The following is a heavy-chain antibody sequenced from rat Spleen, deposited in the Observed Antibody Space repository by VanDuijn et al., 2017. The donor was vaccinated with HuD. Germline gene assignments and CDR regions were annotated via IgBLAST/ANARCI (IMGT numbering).Heavy chain of an antibody. J-gene: IGHJ3*01. Sequence: EVQLVESGGGLVQPGGSLKLSCVASGFTFNNYWMTWIRQVPGKGLEWVASITNASGRTYYPDSVKGRFTVSRDNAKSTLYLQLDSLRSEDTATYYCATDTFYDGTYYYVNWFAYWGQGTLVTVSS. CDR1: GFTFNNYW. V-gene: IGHV5-31*01. D-gene: IGHD1-12*02. CDR3: ATDTFYDGTYYYVNWFAY. CDR2: ITNASGRT.